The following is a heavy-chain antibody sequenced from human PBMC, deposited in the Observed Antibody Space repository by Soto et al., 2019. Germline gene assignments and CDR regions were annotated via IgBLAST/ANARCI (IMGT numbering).Heavy chain of an antibody. CDR1: GFTFSSYG. Sequence: QVQLVESGGGVVQPGRSLRLSCAASGFTFSSYGMHWVRQAPGKGLEWVAVISYDGSNKYYADSVKGRFTISRDNSKNKLYLQMTSLRAEDTAVYYCAPTDVAVAGRGPVAVDYWGQGTLVTVSS. V-gene: IGHV3-30*03. D-gene: IGHD6-19*01. J-gene: IGHJ4*02. CDR2: ISYDGSNK. CDR3: APTDVAVAGRGPVAVDY.